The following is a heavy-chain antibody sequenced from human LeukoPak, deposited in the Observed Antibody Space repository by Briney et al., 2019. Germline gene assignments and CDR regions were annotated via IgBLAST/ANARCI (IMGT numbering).Heavy chain of an antibody. CDR1: GGSISSSSYY. CDR2: IYYSGST. J-gene: IGHJ4*02. CDR3: ARMVVDLNFDF. D-gene: IGHD2-15*01. Sequence: SETLSLTCTVSGGSISSSSYYWGWIRQPPGKGLEWIGSIYYSGSTYYNPSLKSRVTISVDTSKNQFSLKLSSVTAADTAVYYCARMVVDLNFDFWGQGTLVTVSS. V-gene: IGHV4-39*01.